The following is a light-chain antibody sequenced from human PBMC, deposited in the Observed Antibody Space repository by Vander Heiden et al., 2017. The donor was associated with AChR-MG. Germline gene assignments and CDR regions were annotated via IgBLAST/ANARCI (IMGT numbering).Light chain of an antibody. J-gene: IGLJ2*01. CDR3: QTWGTGIQVV. CDR1: SGHSSYA. CDR2: LNSDGSH. V-gene: IGLV4-69*01. Sequence: QLVLTPSPSASASLAASVKPTCTLSSGHSSYAIAWHQQQPEKGPRYLMKLNSDGSHSKGDGIPDRFSGSSSGAERYLTISSLQSEDEADYYCQTWGTGIQVVFGGGTKLTVL.